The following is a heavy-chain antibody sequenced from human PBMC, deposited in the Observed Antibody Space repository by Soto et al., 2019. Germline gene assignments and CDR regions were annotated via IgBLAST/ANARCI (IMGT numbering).Heavy chain of an antibody. CDR2: IYYSGST. CDR3: AREGYYDSSGDGHAFDI. CDR1: GGSISSGGYY. D-gene: IGHD3-22*01. V-gene: IGHV4-31*03. Sequence: LSLTCTVSGGSISSGGYYWSWIRQHPGKGLEWIGYIYYSGSTYYNPSLKSRVTISVDTSKNQFSLKLSSVTAADTAVYYCAREGYYDSSGDGHAFDIWGQGTMVTVSS. J-gene: IGHJ3*02.